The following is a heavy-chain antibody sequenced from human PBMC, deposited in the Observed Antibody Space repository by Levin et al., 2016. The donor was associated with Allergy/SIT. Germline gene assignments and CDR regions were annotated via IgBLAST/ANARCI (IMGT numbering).Heavy chain of an antibody. Sequence: GGSLRLSCAASGFTFNTYWMSWVRQAPGKGLEWVANIKQDGSEKYYVDSVKGRFTISRDNAKNSLYLQMNSLRAEDTAVYYCARGGITMVRGIGYFDYWGQGTLVTVSS. CDR1: GFTFNTYW. J-gene: IGHJ4*02. CDR2: IKQDGSEK. D-gene: IGHD3-10*01. CDR3: ARGGITMVRGIGYFDY. V-gene: IGHV3-7*03.